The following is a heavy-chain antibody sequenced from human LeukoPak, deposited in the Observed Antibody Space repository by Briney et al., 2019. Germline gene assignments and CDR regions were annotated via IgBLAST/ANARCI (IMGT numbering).Heavy chain of an antibody. Sequence: PGGSLRLSCAASGFTFSSYWMSWVRQAPGKGLEWVANIKQDGSEKYYVDSVKGRFTISRDNAKNSLYLQMNSLRAEDTAVYYCARAGLTPYDFWSGYHEGYFDYWGQGTLVTVSS. CDR1: GFTFSSYW. CDR2: IKQDGSEK. J-gene: IGHJ4*02. CDR3: ARAGLTPYDFWSGYHEGYFDY. V-gene: IGHV3-7*01. D-gene: IGHD3-3*01.